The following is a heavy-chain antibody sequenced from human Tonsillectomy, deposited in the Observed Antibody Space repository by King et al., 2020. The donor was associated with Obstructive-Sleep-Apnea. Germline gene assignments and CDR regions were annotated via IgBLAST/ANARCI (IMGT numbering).Heavy chain of an antibody. CDR3: AGGARPLNCDFDL. CDR2: TSYDGTNQ. Sequence: QLVQSGGGVVQPGRSLRLSCAASGFTFSDYVMHWVRQAPGKGLQWVAVTSYDGTNQHYTDSVKGRFSISRDNSKNTQSLQMNRLRPEDTAVYYCAGGARPLNCDFDLWGRGTLVTVSS. J-gene: IGHJ2*01. CDR1: GFTFSDYV. D-gene: IGHD1-1*01. V-gene: IGHV3-30*04.